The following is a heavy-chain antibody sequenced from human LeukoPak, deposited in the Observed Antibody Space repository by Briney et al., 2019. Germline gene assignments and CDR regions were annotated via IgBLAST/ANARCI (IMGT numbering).Heavy chain of an antibody. CDR3: ARDPRGYSFFDY. D-gene: IGHD5-18*01. CDR2: IIPILGIA. Sequence: SVKVSCKASGGTFSSYTISWVRQAPGQGLEWMGRIIPILGIANYAQKFQGRVTITADKSTSTAYMELSSLRSEDTAVYYCARDPRGYSFFDYWGQGTLVTVSS. CDR1: GGTFSSYT. V-gene: IGHV1-69*04. J-gene: IGHJ4*02.